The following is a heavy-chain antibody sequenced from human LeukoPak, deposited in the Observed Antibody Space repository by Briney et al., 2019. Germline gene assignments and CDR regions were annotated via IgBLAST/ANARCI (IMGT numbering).Heavy chain of an antibody. CDR3: AKLGATVGYSPIDY. D-gene: IGHD1-26*01. J-gene: IGHJ4*02. V-gene: IGHV1-46*01. Sequence: ASVKVSCKASGDTFSSNYVQWVRQAPGQGLEWMGIIPPSGGSTTYAQKFQGRVTMTSDTSTRTVYMELSSLRSEDTAMYYCAKLGATVGYSPIDYWGQGTLVTVSS. CDR2: IPPSGGST. CDR1: GDTFSSNY.